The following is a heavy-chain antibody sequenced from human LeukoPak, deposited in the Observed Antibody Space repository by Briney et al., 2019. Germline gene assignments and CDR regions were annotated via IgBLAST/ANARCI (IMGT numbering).Heavy chain of an antibody. D-gene: IGHD2-2*01. CDR2: INPNSGGT. Sequence: ASVKVSCKASGYTFTGYYMHWVRQAPGQGLEWMGWINPNSGGTNYAQKFQCRVTMTRDTSISTAYMELSRLRSDDTAVYYCARDWGDIVVVPAEPWFDPWGQGTLVTVSS. J-gene: IGHJ5*02. CDR3: ARDWGDIVVVPAEPWFDP. V-gene: IGHV1-2*02. CDR1: GYTFTGYY.